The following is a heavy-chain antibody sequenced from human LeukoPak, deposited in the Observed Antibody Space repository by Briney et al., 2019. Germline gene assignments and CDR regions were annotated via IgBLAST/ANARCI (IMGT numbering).Heavy chain of an antibody. V-gene: IGHV3-74*01. CDR3: ARPAVAATNWYFDL. J-gene: IGHJ2*01. Sequence: GGSLRLSCAASGLTYSSNWMHWVREAPGKGLVWVSRINTDGSITTDADSVKGRFTISRDNAKNTLYLQMNCLRAGHTAVYYCARPAVAATNWYFDLWGRGTLVTVSS. CDR2: INTDGSIT. CDR1: GLTYSSNW. D-gene: IGHD6-19*01.